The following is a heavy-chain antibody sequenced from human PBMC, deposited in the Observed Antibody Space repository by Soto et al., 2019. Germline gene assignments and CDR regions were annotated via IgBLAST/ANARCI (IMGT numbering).Heavy chain of an antibody. J-gene: IGHJ5*01. CDR2: ISATGGGT. CDR3: AKDRRAGGNSAFYFDS. D-gene: IGHD3-16*01. CDR1: GVKFSNYA. Sequence: XGSLRLSCAASGVKFSNYAMSWVRQAPGKGLEWVSLISATGGGTYYADSVKGRFTISRDNSHNTLYLQVHSLTAEDTAVYYCAKDRRAGGNSAFYFDSWGQGAQVTVSS. V-gene: IGHV3-23*01.